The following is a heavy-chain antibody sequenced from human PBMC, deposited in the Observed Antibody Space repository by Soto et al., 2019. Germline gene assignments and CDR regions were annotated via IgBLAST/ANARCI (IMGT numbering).Heavy chain of an antibody. V-gene: IGHV3-15*01. CDR3: TTEVEYSYGSFDY. D-gene: IGHD5-18*01. Sequence: GGSLRLSCAASGFTFNNAWMSWVRQAPGKGLEWVGRIKSKTDGGTTDYAAPVKGRFTISRDDSKNTLYLQMNSLKTEDTAVYYCTTEVEYSYGSFDYWGQGTLVTVSS. CDR2: IKSKTDGGTT. J-gene: IGHJ4*02. CDR1: GFTFNNAW.